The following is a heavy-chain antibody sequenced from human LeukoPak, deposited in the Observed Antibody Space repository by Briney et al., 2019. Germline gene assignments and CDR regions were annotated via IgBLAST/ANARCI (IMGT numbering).Heavy chain of an antibody. J-gene: IGHJ5*02. CDR2: IYPGGSDT. D-gene: IGHD6-13*01. Sequence: GESLKISCKGSGYSFTSYWIGCVRQMPGKGLEWMGIIYPGGSDTRYSPSFQGQVTISADKSISTAYLQWSSLKASDTAMYYCARVQPANWFDPWGQGTLVSVSS. CDR1: GYSFTSYW. V-gene: IGHV5-51*01. CDR3: ARVQPANWFDP.